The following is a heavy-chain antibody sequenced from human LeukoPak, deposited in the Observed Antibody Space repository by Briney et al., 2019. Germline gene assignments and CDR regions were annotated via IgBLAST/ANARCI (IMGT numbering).Heavy chain of an antibody. CDR2: IKQDGSEK. J-gene: IGHJ4*02. Sequence: GGSLRLSCAASGFTFSSYWMSWVRQAPGKGLEWVANIKQDGSEKYYVDSVKGRFTISRDNAKNSLYLQMNSLRAEDTAVYYCARGERRITVIRGVPDYWGQGTLVTVSS. V-gene: IGHV3-7*01. D-gene: IGHD3-10*01. CDR3: ARGERRITVIRGVPDY. CDR1: GFTFSSYW.